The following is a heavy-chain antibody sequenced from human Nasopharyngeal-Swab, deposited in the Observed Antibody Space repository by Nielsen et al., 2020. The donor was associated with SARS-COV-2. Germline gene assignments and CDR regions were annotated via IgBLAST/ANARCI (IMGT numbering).Heavy chain of an antibody. CDR3: TTPYYYDSSGYFNNAADDAFDI. D-gene: IGHD3-22*01. V-gene: IGHV3-15*01. CDR1: GFTFSNAW. Sequence: GGSLRLSCAASGFTFSNAWMSWVRQAPGKGLEWVGRIKSKTDGGTTDYAAPVKGRFTISRDDSKNTLYLQMNSLKTEDTAVYYCTTPYYYDSSGYFNNAADDAFDIWGQGTMVTVSS. J-gene: IGHJ3*02. CDR2: IKSKTDGGTT.